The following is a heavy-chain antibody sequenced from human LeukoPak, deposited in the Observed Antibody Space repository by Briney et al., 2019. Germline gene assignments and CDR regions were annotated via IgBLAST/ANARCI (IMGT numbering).Heavy chain of an antibody. Sequence: GSLRLSCAASEFTFSSFWMIWVRQAPGKGLEWVASIRPDGSERYFVESVKGRFTLSRDNAKDSLNLQMNSLRAEDTAVYYCARRSGGDAFDMWGQGTMVTVPS. CDR1: EFTFSSFW. CDR2: IRPDGSER. CDR3: ARRSGGDAFDM. V-gene: IGHV3-7*03. J-gene: IGHJ3*02. D-gene: IGHD2-15*01.